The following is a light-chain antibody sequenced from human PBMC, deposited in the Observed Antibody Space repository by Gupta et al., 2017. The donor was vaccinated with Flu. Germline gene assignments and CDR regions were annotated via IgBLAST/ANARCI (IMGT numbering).Light chain of an antibody. CDR1: QTVSRNF. Sequence: LGTLSLSPGERATLSCRASQTVSRNFLAWYQQKPGQAPRLLISGASSRATGIPDRFSGSGSGTDFTLTINRLEPEDFAVYYCQQYGSLYSFGQGTKLEI. J-gene: IGKJ2*03. V-gene: IGKV3-20*01. CDR3: QQYGSLYS. CDR2: GAS.